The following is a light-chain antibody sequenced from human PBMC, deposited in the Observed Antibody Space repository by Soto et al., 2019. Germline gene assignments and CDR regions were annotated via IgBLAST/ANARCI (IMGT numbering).Light chain of an antibody. Sequence: ETVLTQSPASLSLSPGDRATLSCRAGQSVSSNLAWYQQKPGQAPRLLIYGASTRATGIPARFSGSGSGTEFTLTISSLQSEDFAVYYCQQYNNWPPITFGQGTRLEI. CDR1: QSVSSN. V-gene: IGKV3-15*01. J-gene: IGKJ5*01. CDR2: GAS. CDR3: QQYNNWPPIT.